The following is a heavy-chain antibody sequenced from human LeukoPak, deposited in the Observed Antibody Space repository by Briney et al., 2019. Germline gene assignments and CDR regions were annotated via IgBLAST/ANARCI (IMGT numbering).Heavy chain of an antibody. Sequence: GASVKVSCKASGYTFTGYYMHWVRQAPGQGLEWMGWINPNSGGTNYAQKFQGRVTMTRDTSISTAYMELSRLRPDDTAVYYCAREGIDYGDYPFDYWGQGTLVTVSS. CDR3: AREGIDYGDYPFDY. CDR2: INPNSGGT. D-gene: IGHD4-17*01. CDR1: GYTFTGYY. J-gene: IGHJ4*02. V-gene: IGHV1-2*02.